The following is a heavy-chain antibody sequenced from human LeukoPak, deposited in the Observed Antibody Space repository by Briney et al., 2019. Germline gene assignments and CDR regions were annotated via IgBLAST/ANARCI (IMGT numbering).Heavy chain of an antibody. CDR2: IYHSGST. V-gene: IGHV4-30-2*01. J-gene: IGHJ4*02. CDR3: ARVTRNYFDY. CDR1: GGSISSGGYS. Sequence: SETLSLTCAVSGGSISSGGYSWSWIQQPPGKGLEWIGYIYHSGSTYYNPSLKSRVTISVDRSKNQFSLKLSSVTAADTAVYYCARVTRNYFDYWGQGTLVTVSS.